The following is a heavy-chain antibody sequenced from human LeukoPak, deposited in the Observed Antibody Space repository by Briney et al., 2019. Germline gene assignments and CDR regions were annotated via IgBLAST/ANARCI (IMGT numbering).Heavy chain of an antibody. J-gene: IGHJ4*02. D-gene: IGHD6-19*01. CDR3: ARDPYSSGWYDY. Sequence: GGSLRLSCAASGFIFSGYAMHWVRQAPGKGLEWVSSISSSSSYIYYADSVKGRFTISRDNAKNSLYLQMNSLRAEDTAVYYCARDPYSSGWYDYWGQGTLVTVSS. CDR1: GFIFSGYA. V-gene: IGHV3-21*01. CDR2: ISSSSSYI.